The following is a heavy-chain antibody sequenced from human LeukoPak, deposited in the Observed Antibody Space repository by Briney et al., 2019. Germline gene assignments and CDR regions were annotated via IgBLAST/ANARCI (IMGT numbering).Heavy chain of an antibody. CDR3: AKDQRRYSGYEGSYWYFDL. J-gene: IGHJ2*01. V-gene: IGHV3-23*01. CDR1: GFTFSSYA. CDR2: ISGSGGST. Sequence: GGSLRLSCAASGFTFSSYAMSWVRQAPGKGLEWVSAISGSGGSTYYADSVKGRFTISRDNSKNTLYLQMNSLRAEDTAVYYCAKDQRRYSGYEGSYWYFDLWGRGTLVTVSS. D-gene: IGHD5-12*01.